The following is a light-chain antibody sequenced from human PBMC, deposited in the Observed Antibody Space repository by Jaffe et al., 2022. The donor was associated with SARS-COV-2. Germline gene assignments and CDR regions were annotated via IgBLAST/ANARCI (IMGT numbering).Light chain of an antibody. CDR2: GAS. J-gene: IGKJ4*01. CDR3: QQYNKWPLT. Sequence: EVVMTQSPATLSVSPGERATLSCRASQSVSSSLAWYQQKPGQAPRLLIYGASTRATGIAARFSGSGSGTEFTLTISSLQSEDFAVYYCQQYNKWPLTFGGGTKVEIK. CDR1: QSVSSS. V-gene: IGKV3-15*01.